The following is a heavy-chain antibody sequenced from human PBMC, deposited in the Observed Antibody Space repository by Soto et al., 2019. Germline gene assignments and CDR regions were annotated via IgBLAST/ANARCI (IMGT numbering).Heavy chain of an antibody. CDR3: ARENYYGSGTYFRLDV. J-gene: IGHJ6*02. CDR2: LYDSGST. Sequence: QVQLQESGPGLVKPSETLSLTCTVSGDSISTYYWSWIRQPPGKGLEWIGYLYDSGSTHYNPSLKIRVTISVDTSKNRFSLKLTSVTAADTAVYYCARENYYGSGTYFRLDVWGQGTRVTVSS. V-gene: IGHV4-59*01. CDR1: GDSISTYY. D-gene: IGHD3-10*01.